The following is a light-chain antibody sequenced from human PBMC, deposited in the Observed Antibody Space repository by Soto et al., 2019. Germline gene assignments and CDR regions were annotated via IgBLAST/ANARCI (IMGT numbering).Light chain of an antibody. CDR2: NTS. CDR1: QSISNY. V-gene: IGKV3-11*01. J-gene: IGKJ5*01. Sequence: IVVTQSTATLSLSPGERASVSCRASQSISNYLAWYQHKPGQAPRLLIYNTSNRATGIPARFSGSGSGTDFTLTISSLEPEDFAVCYCQQRNVWPPITFGHGTRLEIK. CDR3: QQRNVWPPIT.